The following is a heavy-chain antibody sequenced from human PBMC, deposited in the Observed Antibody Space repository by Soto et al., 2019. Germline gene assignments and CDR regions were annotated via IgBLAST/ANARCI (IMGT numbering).Heavy chain of an antibody. V-gene: IGHV3-21*01. CDR2: ISSSSSYI. J-gene: IGHJ6*02. CDR3: ARDLVTMVRGVIGYYYYGMDV. CDR1: GFTFSSYS. D-gene: IGHD3-10*01. Sequence: LRLSCAASGFTFSSYSMNWVRQAPGKGLEWVSSISSSSSYIYYADSVKGRFTISRDNAKNSLYLQMNSLRAEDTAVYYCARDLVTMVRGVIGYYYYGMDVWGQGTTVTVSS.